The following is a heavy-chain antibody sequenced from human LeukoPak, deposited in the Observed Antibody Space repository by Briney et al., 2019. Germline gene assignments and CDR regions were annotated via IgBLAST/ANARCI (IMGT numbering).Heavy chain of an antibody. J-gene: IGHJ4*02. CDR2: MSSSGIS. V-gene: IGHV4-61*02. CDR1: NGSISSDTYF. CDR3: ARGKSRGSHIDY. D-gene: IGHD1-26*01. Sequence: SQTLSLTCTVSNGSISSDTYFWSWIRQPVGKGLEWIGRMSSSGISTYSPSLKSRVTISIDTSRNQFSMNLSSVTAADTAVYYCARGKSRGSHIDYWGQGTLVTVSS.